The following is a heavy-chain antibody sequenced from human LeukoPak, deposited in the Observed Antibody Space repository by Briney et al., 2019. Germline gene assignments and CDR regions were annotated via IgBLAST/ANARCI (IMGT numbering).Heavy chain of an antibody. Sequence: ESGPTLVKPTQTLTLTCTFSGFSLSTSGVGVGWIRQPPGKALEWLALIYWNDDKRYSPSLKSRLTITKDTSKNRVVLTMANLDPVDTGTYYCAHCVDTERGAYYFDYWGQGTLVTVSS. CDR3: AHCVDTERGAYYFDY. D-gene: IGHD5-18*01. J-gene: IGHJ4*02. V-gene: IGHV2-5*01. CDR1: GFSLSTSGVG. CDR2: IYWNDDK.